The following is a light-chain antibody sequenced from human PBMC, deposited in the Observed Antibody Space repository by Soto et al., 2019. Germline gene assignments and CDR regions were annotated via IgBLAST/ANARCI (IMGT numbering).Light chain of an antibody. V-gene: IGLV1-51*01. J-gene: IGLJ2*01. Sequence: QSVLTQPPSVSAAPGQMVTISCSGSTSNIGNNHVSWYQQFPGSAPKLLISDTYERPSGIPDRFSGSKSGTSATLGITGLQTGDEADYYCGTWDSSLSVVLFGGGTQLTVL. CDR3: GTWDSSLSVVL. CDR2: DTY. CDR1: TSNIGNNH.